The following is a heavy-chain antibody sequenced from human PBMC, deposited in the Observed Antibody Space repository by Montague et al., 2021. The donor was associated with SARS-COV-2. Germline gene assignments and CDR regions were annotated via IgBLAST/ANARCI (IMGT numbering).Heavy chain of an antibody. CDR1: GFTFSSYE. CDR2: ISSSGSTI. D-gene: IGHD2-15*01. J-gene: IGHJ5*02. V-gene: IGHV3-48*03. Sequence: SLRLSCAASGFTFSSYEMNWVRQAPGKGLEWVSYISSSGSTICYADSVKGRFTISRDNAKNSLYLQMNSLRAEDTAVYYCARLGYCSGGSCIDPWGQGTLVTVSS. CDR3: ARLGYCSGGSCIDP.